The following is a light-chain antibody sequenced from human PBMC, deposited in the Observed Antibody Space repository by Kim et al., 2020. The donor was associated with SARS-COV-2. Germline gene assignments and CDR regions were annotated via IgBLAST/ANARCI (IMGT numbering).Light chain of an antibody. CDR1: QNINNW. CDR3: QQYNSYPLT. CDR2: RAS. V-gene: IGKV1-5*03. Sequence: ASVGDRVIITCRASQNINNWLAWYQQKPGKAPKALIYRASSLEYGVPSRFSGSVSGTEFTLTISSLQPDDFATYYCQQYNSYPLTFGGGTKVDIK. J-gene: IGKJ4*01.